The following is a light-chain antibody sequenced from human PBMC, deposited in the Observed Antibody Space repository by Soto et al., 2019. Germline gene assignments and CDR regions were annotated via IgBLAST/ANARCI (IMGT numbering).Light chain of an antibody. CDR3: QTWDTGIRVV. Sequence: QPVLTQSPSASASLGPSVKLTCTLSSGHSSYAIAWHQQQPEKGPRYLMKLNIDGSHSKGDGIPDRFSGSSSGAERYLTISSLQSEDEADYYCQTWDTGIRVVFGGGTKLTVL. J-gene: IGLJ2*01. CDR2: LNIDGSH. CDR1: SGHSSYA. V-gene: IGLV4-69*01.